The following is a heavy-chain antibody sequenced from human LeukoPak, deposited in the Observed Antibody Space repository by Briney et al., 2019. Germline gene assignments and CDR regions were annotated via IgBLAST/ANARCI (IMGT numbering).Heavy chain of an antibody. V-gene: IGHV4-39*07. D-gene: IGHD3-10*01. CDR3: ARVRKGSGSLFDY. CDR1: GGSISSSSYY. CDR2: IYYSGST. J-gene: IGHJ4*02. Sequence: SETLSLTCTVSGGSISSSSYYWGWIRQPPGKGLEWIGSIYYSGSTYYNPSLKSRVTISVDTSKNQFSLKLSSVTAADTAVYYCARVRKGSGSLFDYWGQGTLVTVSS.